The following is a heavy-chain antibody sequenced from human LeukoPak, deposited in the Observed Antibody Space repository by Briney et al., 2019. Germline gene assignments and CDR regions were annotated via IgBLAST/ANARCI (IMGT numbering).Heavy chain of an antibody. CDR1: GGSISSFY. J-gene: IGHJ4*02. V-gene: IGHV4-59*08. CDR2: IYYSGST. Sequence: SETLSLTCTVSGGSISSFYWSWIRQPPGKGLEWIGYIYYSGSTIYNPSLKSRVTISVDTSKNQFSLKLSSVTAADTAVYYCARQDSSSAEVDYWGQGTLVTVSS. CDR3: ARQDSSSAEVDY. D-gene: IGHD6-6*01.